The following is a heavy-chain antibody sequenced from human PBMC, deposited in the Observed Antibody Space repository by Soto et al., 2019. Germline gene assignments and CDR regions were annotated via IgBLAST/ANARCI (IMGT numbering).Heavy chain of an antibody. CDR1: GFTFSSYA. V-gene: IGHV3-23*01. J-gene: IGHJ4*02. CDR3: ARAQLISSGWPFDY. Sequence: PGGSLRLSCAASGFTFSSYAMSWVRQAPGKGLEWVSAISGSGGSTYYADSVKGRFTISRDNSKNTLYLQMNSLRAEDTAVYYCARAQLISSGWPFDYWGQGTLVTVSS. D-gene: IGHD6-19*01. CDR2: ISGSGGST.